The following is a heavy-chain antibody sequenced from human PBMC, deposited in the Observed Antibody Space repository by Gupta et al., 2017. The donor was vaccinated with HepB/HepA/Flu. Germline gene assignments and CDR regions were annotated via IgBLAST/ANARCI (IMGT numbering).Heavy chain of an antibody. CDR1: GGSITRTGYF. J-gene: IGHJ3*01. CDR2: IYYNGNS. Sequence: QVQLQESGPGLVKPSQTLSLTCTVSGGSITRTGYFWSWIRQHPGKGLEWIGYIYYNGNSYYNPSLERRVTISRDTSTNQFSLRLTSVTAADTAMYYCAREVDVPSTTDAFDVGGQGTMVTVSP. D-gene: IGHD1-1*01. CDR3: AREVDVPSTTDAFDV. V-gene: IGHV4-31*03.